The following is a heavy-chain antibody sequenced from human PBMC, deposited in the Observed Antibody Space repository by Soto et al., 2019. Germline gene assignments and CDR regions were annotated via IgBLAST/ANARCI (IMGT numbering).Heavy chain of an antibody. Sequence: GASVKVSCKASGYTFTSYDINWVRQAPGQGLEWMGRIIPILGIANYAQKFQGRVTITADKSTSTAYMELSSLRSEDKAVYYCVSLRGYSGYDASNWFDPWGQGTLVTVSS. CDR2: IIPILGIA. D-gene: IGHD5-12*01. V-gene: IGHV1-69*04. J-gene: IGHJ5*02. CDR3: VSLRGYSGYDASNWFDP. CDR1: GYTFTSYD.